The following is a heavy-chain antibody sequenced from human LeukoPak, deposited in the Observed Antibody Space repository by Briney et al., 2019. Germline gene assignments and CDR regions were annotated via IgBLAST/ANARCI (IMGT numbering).Heavy chain of an antibody. CDR2: IYYSGST. Sequence: PSETLSLTCTVSGGSISSGGYYWSWIRQHPGKGLEWIGYIYYSGSTYYNPSLKSRVTISVDTSKNQFSLKLSSVTAADTAVYYCARLVVPVATLNWYFDLWGRGALVTVSS. V-gene: IGHV4-31*03. D-gene: IGHD2-2*01. CDR1: GGSISSGGYY. CDR3: ARLVVPVATLNWYFDL. J-gene: IGHJ2*01.